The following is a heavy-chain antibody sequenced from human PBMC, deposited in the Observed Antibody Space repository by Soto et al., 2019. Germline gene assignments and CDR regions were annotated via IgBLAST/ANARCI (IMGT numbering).Heavy chain of an antibody. CDR1: EFTFRSYW. Sequence: GGSLRLSCAASEFTFRSYWVHWVRQSPGKGLVWVSRTSGDGSSTNYADSVKGRFTISRDNAKNTVYLQIDSLRAEDTAVYYCARSLPGTYGAFDLWGQGTMVTVSS. V-gene: IGHV3-74*01. CDR3: ARSLPGTYGAFDL. D-gene: IGHD1-7*01. CDR2: TSGDGSST. J-gene: IGHJ3*01.